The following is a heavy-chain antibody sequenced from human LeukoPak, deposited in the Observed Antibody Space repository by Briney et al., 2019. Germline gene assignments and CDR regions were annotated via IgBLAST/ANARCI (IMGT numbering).Heavy chain of an antibody. CDR3: AKDLYCSGGSCYSSYMDV. CDR1: GFTFSSSG. D-gene: IGHD2-15*01. Sequence: PRGSLRLSCAASGFTFSSSGMHWVRPGPGKGLGRVAFIWYDGSNKYYADSVKGRFTISRDNSKNTLYLQMNSLRAEDTAVYYCAKDLYCSGGSCYSSYMDVWGKGTTVTVSS. V-gene: IGHV3-30*02. J-gene: IGHJ6*03. CDR2: IWYDGSNK.